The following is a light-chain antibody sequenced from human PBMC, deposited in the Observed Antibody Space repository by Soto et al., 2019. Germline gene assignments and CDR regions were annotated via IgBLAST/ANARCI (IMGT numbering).Light chain of an antibody. CDR1: SSDVGGYNY. Sequence: QSVLTQPASVSGSPGQSITISCTGTSSDVGGYNYVSWYQQHPGKTPKLMIYDVSTRPSGVSNRFSGSKSGNTASLTISRLQAEDEADYYCSSYTSSSTVVFGGGTQLTVL. CDR3: SSYTSSSTVV. J-gene: IGLJ2*01. CDR2: DVS. V-gene: IGLV2-14*01.